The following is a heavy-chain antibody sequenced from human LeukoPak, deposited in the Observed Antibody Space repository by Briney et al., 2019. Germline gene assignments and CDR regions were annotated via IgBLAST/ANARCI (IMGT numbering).Heavy chain of an antibody. D-gene: IGHD1-26*01. J-gene: IGHJ4*02. CDR1: GFTLSSSW. CDR2: IKSDGSRT. V-gene: IGHV3-74*01. Sequence: GGSLRLSCAASGFTLSSSWMHWVRQAPGKGLVWVSRIKSDGSRTGYADSVKGRFTISRDNAKNSLYLQMNSLRDEDTAVYYCARDGRFDYWGQGTLVTVSS. CDR3: ARDGRFDY.